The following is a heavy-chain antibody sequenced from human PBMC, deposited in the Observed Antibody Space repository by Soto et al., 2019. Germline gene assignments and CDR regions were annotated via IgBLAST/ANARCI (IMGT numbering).Heavy chain of an antibody. V-gene: IGHV6-1*01. Sequence: SQTLSLTCAISGDSVSSNSAAWNWIRQSPSRGLEWLGRTYYRSKWYNDYAVSVKSRITINPDTSKNQFSLQLNSVTPEDTAVYYCARDSGVAVAGTGDYYYYGMDVWRQRTTVTVSS. CDR3: ARDSGVAVAGTGDYYYYGMDV. CDR1: GDSVSSNSAA. CDR2: TYYRSKWYN. D-gene: IGHD6-19*01. J-gene: IGHJ6*02.